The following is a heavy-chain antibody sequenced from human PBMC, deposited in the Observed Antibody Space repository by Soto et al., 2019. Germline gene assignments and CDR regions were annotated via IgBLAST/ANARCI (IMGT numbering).Heavy chain of an antibody. CDR2: ISSSSSYT. CDR3: TTDIGGGRSGFYGGYDAFDI. J-gene: IGHJ3*02. Sequence: PGGSLRLSCAASGFTFSDYYMSWIRQAPGKGLEWVSYISSSSSYTNYAAPVRGRFTISKDDSKNMLTLQMNILKNADTAVYYCTTDIGGGRSGFYGGYDAFDIWGQGTMVTVSS. CDR1: GFTFSDYY. D-gene: IGHD3-22*01. V-gene: IGHV3-11*05.